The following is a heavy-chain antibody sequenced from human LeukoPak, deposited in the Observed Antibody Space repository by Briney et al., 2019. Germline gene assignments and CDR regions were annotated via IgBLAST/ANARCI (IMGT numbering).Heavy chain of an antibody. J-gene: IGHJ5*02. CDR1: GLTFNSYW. V-gene: IGHV3-74*03. CDR2: INGDASNT. CDR3: ARAMPHDNWFDP. Sequence: GGSLRLSCAASGLTFNSYWMHWVRHVAGKGLVWVARINGDASNTTYADSVKGRFTISRDNAKNTLYLQMNSLRVDDTAVYYCARAMPHDNWFDPWGQGSLVTVSS. D-gene: IGHD2-2*01.